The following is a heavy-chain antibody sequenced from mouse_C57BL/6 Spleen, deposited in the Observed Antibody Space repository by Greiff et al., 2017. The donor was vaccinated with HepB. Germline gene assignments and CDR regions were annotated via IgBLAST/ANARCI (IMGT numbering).Heavy chain of an antibody. Sequence: QVQLQQPGAELVKPGASVKMSCKASGYTFTSYWITWVKQRPGQGLEWIGDIYPGSGSTNYNEKFKSKATLTVDTSSSTAYMQLSSLTSEDSAVYYCARDSGTRGYFDYWGQGTTLTVSS. CDR3: ARDSGTRGYFDY. CDR1: GYTFTSYW. J-gene: IGHJ2*01. CDR2: IYPGSGST. V-gene: IGHV1-55*01. D-gene: IGHD3-1*01.